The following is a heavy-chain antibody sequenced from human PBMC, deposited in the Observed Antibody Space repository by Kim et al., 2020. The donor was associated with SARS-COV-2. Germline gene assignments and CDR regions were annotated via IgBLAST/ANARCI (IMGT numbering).Heavy chain of an antibody. CDR1: GGSISSSSYY. J-gene: IGHJ6*02. CDR3: ARQGNPWGGYYYGMDV. D-gene: IGHD3-16*01. Sequence: SETLSLTCTVSGGSISSSSYYWGWIRQPPGKGLEWIGSIYYSGSTYYNPSLKSRVTISVDTSKNQFSLKLSSVTAADTAVYYCARQGNPWGGYYYGMDVWGQGTTVTVSS. V-gene: IGHV4-39*01. CDR2: IYYSGST.